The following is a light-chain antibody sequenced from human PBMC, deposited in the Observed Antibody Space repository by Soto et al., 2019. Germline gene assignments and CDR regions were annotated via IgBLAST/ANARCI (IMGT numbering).Light chain of an antibody. CDR2: KAS. Sequence: DIQMTQSPSTLPASVGDRVTITCRASQSISSWLAWYQQKPGKAPKSLIYKASSLESGVPSRFSGSGSGTEFTLTISSLHPDYFATYYCQQYNSYPITFGQGTRLEI. CDR1: QSISSW. V-gene: IGKV1-5*03. CDR3: QQYNSYPIT. J-gene: IGKJ5*01.